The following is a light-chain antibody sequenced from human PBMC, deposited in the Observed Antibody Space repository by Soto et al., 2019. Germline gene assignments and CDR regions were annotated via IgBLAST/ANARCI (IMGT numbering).Light chain of an antibody. J-gene: IGKJ1*01. V-gene: IGKV1-5*01. CDR3: QQYDLYWT. CDR1: QTIDKK. CDR2: DAS. Sequence: DIQLTQSPSTQSASVGDRVTITCRASQTIDKKLAWYQQKPGKAPKLLIFDASTLETGVPLRFSGSGSGTEFSLSINSLQPEDFRTYFCQQYDLYWTFGQGTKLEI.